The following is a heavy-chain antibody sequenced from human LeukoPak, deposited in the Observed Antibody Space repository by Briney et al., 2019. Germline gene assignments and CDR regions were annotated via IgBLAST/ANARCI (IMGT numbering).Heavy chain of an antibody. CDR2: ISWNSGNI. CDR3: AKDYCSSTTCYYNY. V-gene: IGHV3-9*01. J-gene: IGHJ4*02. D-gene: IGHD2-2*01. CDR1: GFTFGDYA. Sequence: GGSLRLSCAASGFTFGDYAMHWVRQAPGKGPEWVSGISWNSGNIGYADSVKGRFTISRDNAKNSLFLQMNSLRAEDTALYYCAKDYCSSTTCYYNYWGQGTLVTVSS.